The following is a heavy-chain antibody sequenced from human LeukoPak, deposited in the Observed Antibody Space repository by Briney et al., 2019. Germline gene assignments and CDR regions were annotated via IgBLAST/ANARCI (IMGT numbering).Heavy chain of an antibody. CDR2: IYSGGST. D-gene: IGHD3-22*01. Sequence: PGGSLRLSCAASGFTVSSNYMSWVRQAPGKGLEWVSVIYSGGSTYYADSVKGRFTISRDNAKNSLYLQMNSLRAEDTAVYYCAKAYYDSSGFHWGQGTLVTVSS. J-gene: IGHJ4*02. CDR1: GFTVSSNY. CDR3: AKAYYDSSGFH. V-gene: IGHV3-53*01.